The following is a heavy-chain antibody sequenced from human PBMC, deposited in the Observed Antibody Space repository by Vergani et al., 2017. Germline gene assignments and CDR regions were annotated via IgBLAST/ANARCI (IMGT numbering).Heavy chain of an antibody. J-gene: IGHJ6*03. V-gene: IGHV4-31*11. CDR1: GGSISSGDHC. D-gene: IGHD6-25*01. Sequence: QVQLQESGPGVVKPSQTLSLTFAVSGGSISSGDHCWTWIRQRPGKGLEWIGYIFYSGTTYDNPSLRSRLTISVDTSQNRFSLKLRSVTAAATAVYYCARVDTQVPATSHFYYMDVWGKGTTVVVSS. CDR2: IFYSGTT. CDR3: ARVDTQVPATSHFYYMDV.